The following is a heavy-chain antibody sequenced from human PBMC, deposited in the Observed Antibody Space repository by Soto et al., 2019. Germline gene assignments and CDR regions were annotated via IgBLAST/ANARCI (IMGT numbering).Heavy chain of an antibody. Sequence: PGGSLRLSCAASGFTFSSYSMNWVRQAPGKGLEWVSYISSSSSTIYYADSVKGRFTISRDNAKNSLYLQMNSLRDEDTAVYYCARDTPQFTISGPMAVWGQGTTVTVSS. J-gene: IGHJ6*01. CDR1: GFTFSSYS. V-gene: IGHV3-48*02. D-gene: IGHD3-3*01. CDR2: ISSSSSTI. CDR3: ARDTPQFTISGPMAV.